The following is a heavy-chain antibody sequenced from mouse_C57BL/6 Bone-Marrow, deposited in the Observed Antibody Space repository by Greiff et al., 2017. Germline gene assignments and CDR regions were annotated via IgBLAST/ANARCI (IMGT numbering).Heavy chain of an antibody. J-gene: IGHJ2*01. CDR1: GYTFTSYW. Sequence: VQLQESGAELVKPGASVKLSCKASGYTFTSYWMHWVKQRPGQGLEWIGMIHPNSSSTNYNEKFKSKATLTVDKSSSTAYMQLSSLTSEDSAVYDCARRGPYGNYDYWGQGTTLTVSS. V-gene: IGHV1-64*01. CDR3: ARRGPYGNYDY. CDR2: IHPNSSST. D-gene: IGHD2-1*01.